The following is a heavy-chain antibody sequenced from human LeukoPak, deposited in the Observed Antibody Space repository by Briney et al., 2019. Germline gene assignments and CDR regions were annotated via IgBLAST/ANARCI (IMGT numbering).Heavy chain of an antibody. CDR2: IDYSGST. Sequence: PSETLSLTCTVSGGSISSGGYYWSWIRQHPGEGLEWIGYIDYSGSTYYNPSLKSRGTISVDTSKTQFSLKLSSVTAADTAVYYCASRAAAGTRDFDPWGQGTLVTVSS. V-gene: IGHV4-31*03. D-gene: IGHD6-13*01. J-gene: IGHJ5*02. CDR1: GGSISSGGYY. CDR3: ASRAAAGTRDFDP.